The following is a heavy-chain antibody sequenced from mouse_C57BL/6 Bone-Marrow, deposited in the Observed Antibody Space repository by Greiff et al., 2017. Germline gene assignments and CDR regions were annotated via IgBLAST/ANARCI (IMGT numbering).Heavy chain of an antibody. CDR1: GYTFTSYG. Sequence: QVQLQQSGAELARPGASVKLSCKASGYTFTSYGISWVKQRTGQGLEWIGEIYPRSGNTYYNEKFKGKATLTADKSSSTAYIELRSLTSEDSAVYFCARSTMVRGFAYWGQGTLVTVSA. D-gene: IGHD2-1*01. CDR2: IYPRSGNT. V-gene: IGHV1-81*01. CDR3: ARSTMVRGFAY. J-gene: IGHJ3*01.